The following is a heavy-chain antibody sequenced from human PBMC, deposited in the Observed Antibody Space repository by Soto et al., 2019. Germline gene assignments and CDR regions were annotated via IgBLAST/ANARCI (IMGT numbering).Heavy chain of an antibody. CDR1: GFSFRSYA. D-gene: IGHD3-22*01. J-gene: IGHJ4*02. Sequence: GGSLRLSCAASGFSFRSYAMGWVRQAPGKGLNWVSSISAGGDGTYYADSVKGRFTISRDNSKNTVYLQMTSLRADDTAVYYCAKGDSSGYQYYFDYWGQGTLVTVSS. CDR3: AKGDSSGYQYYFDY. CDR2: ISAGGDGT. V-gene: IGHV3-23*01.